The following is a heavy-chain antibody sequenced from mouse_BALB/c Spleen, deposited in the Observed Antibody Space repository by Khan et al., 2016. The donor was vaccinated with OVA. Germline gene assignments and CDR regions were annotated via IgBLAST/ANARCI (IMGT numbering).Heavy chain of an antibody. J-gene: IGHJ4*01. V-gene: IGHV2-6-1*01. D-gene: IGHD2-10*01. CDR2: IWSDGSK. CDR1: GFSLTNYG. CDR3: ARQPYYHDYVMDY. Sequence: QVQLKESGPGLVAPSQSLSITCTISGFSLTNYGVHWVRLPPGKGLEWLVVIWSDGSKTYNSALKSRLSSSKHNSKSQVFLKMNRLQTDDTAMYYCARQPYYHDYVMDYWGQGTSVTVSS.